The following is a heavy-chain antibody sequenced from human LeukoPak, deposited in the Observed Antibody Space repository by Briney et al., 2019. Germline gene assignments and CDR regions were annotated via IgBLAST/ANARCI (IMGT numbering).Heavy chain of an antibody. CDR1: GFTFSNYA. V-gene: IGHV3-30*14. D-gene: IGHD3-22*01. CDR2: MSYDGSNK. J-gene: IGHJ6*02. Sequence: PGGSLRLSCAASGFTFSNYAMHWVRQAPGKGLEWVALMSYDGSNKFYADSVKGRFTISRDNSKNTLYLQMNSLRAEDTAVYYCASYYYDSSGYYYYGMDVWGQGTTVTVSS. CDR3: ASYYYDSSGYYYYGMDV.